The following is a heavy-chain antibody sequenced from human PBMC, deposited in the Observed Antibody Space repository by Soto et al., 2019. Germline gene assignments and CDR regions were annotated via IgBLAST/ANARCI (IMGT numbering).Heavy chain of an antibody. V-gene: IGHV1-18*01. D-gene: IGHD3-3*01. CDR3: ARVYDFWSFDY. Sequence: ASVKVSCKASGYTFTSYGISWVRQAPGQGLEWMGWISAYNGNTNYAQKLQGRVTMTPDTSTSTAYMELRSLRSDDTAVYYGARVYDFWSFDYWGQGTLVTVSS. CDR1: GYTFTSYG. J-gene: IGHJ4*02. CDR2: ISAYNGNT.